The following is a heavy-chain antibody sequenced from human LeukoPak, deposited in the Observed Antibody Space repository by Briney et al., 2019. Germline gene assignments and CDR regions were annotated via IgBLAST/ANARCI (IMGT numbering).Heavy chain of an antibody. CDR2: IYYSGST. J-gene: IGHJ5*02. Sequence: SETLSLTCTVSGGSISGYYWSWIRQSPGKGLEWIGYIYYSGSTNYNPSLKSRVTMSVDTSKNHFSLKVSSVTAADTAVYDCAREVVVAGPVEWFDHWGQGTLVTVSS. CDR1: GGSISGYY. V-gene: IGHV4-59*01. CDR3: AREVVVAGPVEWFDH. D-gene: IGHD2-15*01.